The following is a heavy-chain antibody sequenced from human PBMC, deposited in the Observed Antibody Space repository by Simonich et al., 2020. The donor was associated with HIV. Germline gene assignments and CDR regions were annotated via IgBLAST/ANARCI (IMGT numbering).Heavy chain of an antibody. J-gene: IGHJ6*03. V-gene: IGHV4-34*01. CDR3: ARRRILTTYYFRDYYYYMDV. CDR1: NGSFSGDF. D-gene: IGHD3-9*01. CDR2: INHFGST. Sequence: QVQLQQWGAGLLKPSETLSLTCAVYNGSFSGDFWSWIRQPPGKGLEWIGEINHFGSTNYNPSLNSRVTISVDTSKNQFSLRLSSVTAADTAVYYCARRRILTTYYFRDYYYYMDVWGEGTTVTVSS.